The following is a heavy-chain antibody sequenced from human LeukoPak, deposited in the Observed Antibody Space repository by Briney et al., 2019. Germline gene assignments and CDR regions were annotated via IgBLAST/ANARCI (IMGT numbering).Heavy chain of an antibody. CDR2: ISSRSTNI. Sequence: GGSLRLSCAGSGFTFSRYSMNWFRQAPGKGLERVSSISSRSTNIFYADSVKGRFTISRDNAKNSLYLQMNSLGAEDMAVYYCARDAQWLVPEGYFYYMDVWGKGTTVTVSS. CDR1: GFTFSRYS. J-gene: IGHJ6*03. V-gene: IGHV3-21*01. CDR3: ARDAQWLVPEGYFYYMDV. D-gene: IGHD6-19*01.